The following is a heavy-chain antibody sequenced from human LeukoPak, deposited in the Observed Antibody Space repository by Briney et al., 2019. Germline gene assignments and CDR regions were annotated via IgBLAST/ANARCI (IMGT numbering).Heavy chain of an antibody. CDR2: ISYDGSNK. CDR3: ARERPAPGAAAGTRYYMDV. J-gene: IGHJ6*03. Sequence: GGSLRLSCAVSGFTFSSYAMHWVRQAPGKGLEWVAVISYDGSNKYYADSVKGRFTISRDNSKNTLYLQMNSLRAEDTAVYYCARERPAPGAAAGTRYYMDVWGKGTTVTVSS. D-gene: IGHD6-13*01. CDR1: GFTFSSYA. V-gene: IGHV3-30-3*01.